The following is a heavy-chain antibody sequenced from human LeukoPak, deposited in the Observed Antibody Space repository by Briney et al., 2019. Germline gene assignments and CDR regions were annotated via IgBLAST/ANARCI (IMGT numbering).Heavy chain of an antibody. CDR2: ISSSSSYI. CDR3: ASGIAAAGPTVGVDY. Sequence: GGSLRLSCAASGFTFSSYSMNWVRQAPGKGLEWVSSISSSSSYIYYADSVKGRFTISRDNAKNSLYLQMNSLRAEDTAVYYCASGIAAAGPTVGVDYWGQGTLVTVSS. D-gene: IGHD6-13*01. CDR1: GFTFSSYS. J-gene: IGHJ4*02. V-gene: IGHV3-21*01.